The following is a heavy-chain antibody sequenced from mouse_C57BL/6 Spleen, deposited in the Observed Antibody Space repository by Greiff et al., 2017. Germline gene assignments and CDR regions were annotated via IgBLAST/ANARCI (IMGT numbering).Heavy chain of an antibody. J-gene: IGHJ4*01. CDR1: GYTFTGYG. CDR3: ARAIYIYNGGDAMDY. V-gene: IGHV1-81*01. CDR2: ILPGSGNT. Sequence: QVQLQQSGAELARPGASVKLSCKASGYTFTGYGISWVKQRTGQGLEWIGEILPGSGNTYYNEKFKGKATLTADKSSNTAYMALRSLPSEDSAVXIWARAIYIYNGGDAMDYWGQGTSDTVSS. D-gene: IGHD2-12*01.